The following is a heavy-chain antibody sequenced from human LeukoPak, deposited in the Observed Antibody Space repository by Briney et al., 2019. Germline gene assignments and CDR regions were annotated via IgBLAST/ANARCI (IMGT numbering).Heavy chain of an antibody. CDR1: GFTFSSYG. CDR3: AEVGQLGSGSYYPYYFDY. Sequence: GGSLRLSCAASGFTFSSYGMHWVRQAPGKGLEWVAVISYDGSNKYYADSVKGRFTISRDNSKNTLYLQMNSLRAEDTAVYYCAEVGQLGSGSYYPYYFDYWGQGTLVTVSS. D-gene: IGHD3-10*01. J-gene: IGHJ4*02. CDR2: ISYDGSNK. V-gene: IGHV3-30*18.